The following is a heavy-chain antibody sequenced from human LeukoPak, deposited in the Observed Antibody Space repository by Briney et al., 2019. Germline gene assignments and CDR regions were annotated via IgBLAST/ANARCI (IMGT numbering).Heavy chain of an antibody. J-gene: IGHJ6*03. D-gene: IGHD4-11*01. CDR3: ARVLSDYNYYYYYYYMDV. V-gene: IGHV4-61*02. CDR2: IYTSGST. Sequence: PSETLSLTCTVSGGSISSGSYYWSWIRQPAGKGLEWIGRIYTSGSTNYNPSLKSRVTISIDTSKNQFSLKLSSVTAADTAVYYCARVLSDYNYYYYYYYMDVWGKGTTVTISS. CDR1: GGSISSGSYY.